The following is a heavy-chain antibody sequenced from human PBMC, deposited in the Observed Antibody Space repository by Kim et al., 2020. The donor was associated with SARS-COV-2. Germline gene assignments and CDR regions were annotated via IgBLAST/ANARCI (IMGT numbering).Heavy chain of an antibody. CDR3: ARKAEAGERYVDL. V-gene: IGHV3-72*01. CDR2: TRNKANSYTT. D-gene: IGHD6-13*01. Sequence: GGSLRLSCAASGFTFSDHYMDWVRQAPGKGLEWVGRTRNKANSYTTAYAASAKGRFTISRDDSKKSLYLQMNRLETEDTAVYYCARKAEAGERYVDLLGRGNMATVS. CDR1: GFTFSDHY. J-gene: IGHJ2*01.